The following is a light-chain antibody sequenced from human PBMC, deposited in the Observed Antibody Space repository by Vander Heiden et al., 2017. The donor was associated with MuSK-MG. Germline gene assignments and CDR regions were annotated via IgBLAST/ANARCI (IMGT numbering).Light chain of an antibody. CDR1: SSDVGGYNY. CDR3: SSYTSSSTQV. CDR2: DVS. V-gene: IGLV2-14*01. Sequence: QSALTQPASVSGSPGQSITTSCTGTSSDVGGYNYVSWYQQHPGKAPKLMIYDVSTRPSGVSNRFSGSKSGNTASLTISGLQAEDEADYYCSSYTSSSTQVFGGGTKLTVL. J-gene: IGLJ3*02.